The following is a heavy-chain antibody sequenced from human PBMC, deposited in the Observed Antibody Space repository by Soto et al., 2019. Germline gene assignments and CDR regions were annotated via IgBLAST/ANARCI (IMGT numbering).Heavy chain of an antibody. CDR1: GGSFSDFY. D-gene: IGHD6-19*01. CDR2: INHSGST. Sequence: SETLSLTCGVYGGSFSDFYWTWIRQLPGKGLEWIGEINHSGSTNYNPSLKSRVAISVDTSKNQFSLNLRSVTAADTAVYYCGPRGAVADPRGYWGQGTLVTVS. CDR3: GPRGAVADPRGY. V-gene: IGHV4-34*01. J-gene: IGHJ4*02.